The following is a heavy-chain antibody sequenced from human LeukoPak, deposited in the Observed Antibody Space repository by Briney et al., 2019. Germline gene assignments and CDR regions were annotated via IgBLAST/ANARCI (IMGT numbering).Heavy chain of an antibody. CDR1: GVTFSDYA. J-gene: IGHJ4*02. V-gene: IGHV3-64D*06. Sequence: GGPLRLSCSVSGVTFSDYAMHWVRQAPGEGLEYVSAITNNGGSTYYADSAKGRFSVSRDNSKNTVYLQLSSLRPDDTAVYYCVKGRIYCCYPSLDYWGQGTLVTVSS. D-gene: IGHD2-2*01. CDR3: VKGRIYCCYPSLDY. CDR2: ITNNGGST.